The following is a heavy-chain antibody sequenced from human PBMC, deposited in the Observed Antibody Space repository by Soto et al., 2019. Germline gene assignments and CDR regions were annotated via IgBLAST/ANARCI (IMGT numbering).Heavy chain of an antibody. V-gene: IGHV3-74*01. CDR2: INADGTST. Sequence: GGSLRLSCAASGFTFSNSWMHWVRQVSGKGLEWVSRINADGTSTSYADSVKGRFTISRDNAKNTLYLHVNSLRAEDTAVYYCVKVLARGVGVPRFYFDSWGQGVLVTVSS. D-gene: IGHD2-2*01. CDR1: GFTFSNSW. J-gene: IGHJ4*02. CDR3: VKVLARGVGVPRFYFDS.